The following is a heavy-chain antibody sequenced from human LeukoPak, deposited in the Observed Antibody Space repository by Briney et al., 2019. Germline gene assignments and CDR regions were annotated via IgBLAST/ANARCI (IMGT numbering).Heavy chain of an antibody. CDR1: GGSISNYY. CDR2: IYYSGST. CDR3: ARHFDGGSWSSTRFDP. V-gene: IGHV4-59*08. J-gene: IGHJ5*02. D-gene: IGHD6-13*01. Sequence: PSETLSLTCSVSGGSISNYYWSWIRQPPGKGLEWIGYIYYSGSTNYNPSLKSQVTISVDTSKNQFSLKLSSVTAADTAVYYCARHFDGGSWSSTRFDPWGQGTLVTVSS.